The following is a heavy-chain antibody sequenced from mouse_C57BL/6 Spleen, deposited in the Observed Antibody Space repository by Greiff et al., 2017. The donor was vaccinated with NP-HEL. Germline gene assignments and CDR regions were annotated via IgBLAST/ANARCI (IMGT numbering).Heavy chain of an antibody. Sequence: EVQLVESGGGLVKPGGSLKLSCAASGFTFSDYGMHWVRQAPEKGLEWVAYISSGSSTIYYADTVKGRFTISRDNAKNALFLQMTSLRSEDTAMYYCARGGYDGANYFDYWGQGTTLTVSS. J-gene: IGHJ2*01. CDR1: GFTFSDYG. CDR3: ARGGYDGANYFDY. V-gene: IGHV5-17*01. CDR2: ISSGSSTI. D-gene: IGHD2-2*01.